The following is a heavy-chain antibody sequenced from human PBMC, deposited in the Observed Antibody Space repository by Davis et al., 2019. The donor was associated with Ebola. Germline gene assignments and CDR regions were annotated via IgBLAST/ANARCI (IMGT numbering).Heavy chain of an antibody. CDR1: GFTFSSYS. D-gene: IGHD3-22*01. CDR2: ISSSSSTI. CDR3: AREGWKYDYDSSGYHTYYGMDV. Sequence: GESLKISCAASGFTFSSYSMNWVRQAPGKGLEWVSYISSSSSTIYYADSVKGRFTISRDNAKNSLYLQMNSLRDEDTAVYYCAREGWKYDYDSSGYHTYYGMDVWGKGTTVTVSS. V-gene: IGHV3-48*02. J-gene: IGHJ6*04.